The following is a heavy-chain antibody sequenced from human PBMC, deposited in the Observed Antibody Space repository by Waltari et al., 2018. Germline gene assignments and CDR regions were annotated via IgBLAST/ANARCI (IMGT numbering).Heavy chain of an antibody. Sequence: SGYTFTNYAIHWVRQAPGQRLEWMGGINAAKGYTQYSQKFQGRVTIYRDASASTAYMEVDSLRSEDTAVFYCARSRADLIDVDYGMDVWGQGTTVTVSS. CDR3: ARSRADLIDVDYGMDV. D-gene: IGHD3-22*01. CDR2: INAAKGYT. V-gene: IGHV1-3*01. J-gene: IGHJ6*02. CDR1: GYTFTNYA.